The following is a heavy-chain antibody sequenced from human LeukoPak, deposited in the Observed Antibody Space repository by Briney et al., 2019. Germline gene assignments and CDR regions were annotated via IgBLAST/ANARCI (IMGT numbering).Heavy chain of an antibody. J-gene: IGHJ6*03. V-gene: IGHV1-24*01. CDR2: FDPEDGET. CDR1: GYTLTELS. CDR3: ARGHAYYYYYYMDV. Sequence: ASVKVSCKVSGYTLTELSMHWVRQAPGKGLEWMGGFDPEDGETIYAQKLQGRVTMTEDTSTDTAYMDLRTLRSDDTAVYYCARGHAYYYYYYMDVWGKGTTVTVSS.